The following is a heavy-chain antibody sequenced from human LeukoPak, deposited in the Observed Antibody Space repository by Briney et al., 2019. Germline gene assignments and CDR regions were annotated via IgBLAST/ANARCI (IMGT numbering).Heavy chain of an antibody. CDR1: GGTFSSYA. Sequence: SVTVSCKASGGTFSSYAISWVRQAPGQGLEWMGGIIPIFGTANYAQKFQGRVTITADESTSTAYMELSSLRSEDTAVYYCARDLIVRDSYSTGYYFDYWGQGTLVTVSS. V-gene: IGHV1-69*01. D-gene: IGHD5-24*01. CDR3: ARDLIVRDSYSTGYYFDY. J-gene: IGHJ4*02. CDR2: IIPIFGTA.